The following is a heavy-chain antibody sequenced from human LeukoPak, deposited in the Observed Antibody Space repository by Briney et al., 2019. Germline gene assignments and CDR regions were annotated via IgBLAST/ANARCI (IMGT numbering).Heavy chain of an antibody. CDR2: IYYSGST. D-gene: IGHD2-21*01. V-gene: IGHV4-59*01. Sequence: PSETLSLTCTVSGESFSGFYWTWIRQPPGNGLEWIGYIYYSGSTNYNPSLKSRVTISVDTSKNQFSLKLSSVTAADTAVYYCARGVVIAPQTFDYWGQGTLVTVSS. CDR3: ARGVVIAPQTFDY. CDR1: GESFSGFY. J-gene: IGHJ4*02.